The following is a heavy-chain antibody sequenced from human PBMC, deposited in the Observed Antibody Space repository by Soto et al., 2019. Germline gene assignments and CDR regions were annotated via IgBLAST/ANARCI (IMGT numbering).Heavy chain of an antibody. CDR3: AKALYLRAAATIADAFDI. D-gene: IGHD2-15*01. Sequence: PGGSLRLSCAASGFTFDDYAMHWVRQAPGKGLEWVSGISWNSGSIGYADSVKGRFTISRDNAKNSLYLQMNSLRAEDTALYYCAKALYLRAAATIADAFDIWGQGTMVTVSS. J-gene: IGHJ3*02. V-gene: IGHV3-9*01. CDR1: GFTFDDYA. CDR2: ISWNSGSI.